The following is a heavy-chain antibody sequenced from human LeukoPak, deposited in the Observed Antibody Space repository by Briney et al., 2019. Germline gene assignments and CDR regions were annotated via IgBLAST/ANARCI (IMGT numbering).Heavy chain of an antibody. CDR2: IYTSGST. CDR3: ARASPDHTSYYYYYYMDV. CDR1: GGSISSYY. D-gene: IGHD1-14*01. V-gene: IGHV4-4*07. J-gene: IGHJ6*03. Sequence: SETLSLTCTVSGGSISSYYWSWIRQPAGKGLEWIGRIYTSGSTNYNPSLKSRVTISVDKSKNQFSLKLSSVTAADTAVYYCARASPDHTSYYYYYYMDVWGKGTTVTVSS.